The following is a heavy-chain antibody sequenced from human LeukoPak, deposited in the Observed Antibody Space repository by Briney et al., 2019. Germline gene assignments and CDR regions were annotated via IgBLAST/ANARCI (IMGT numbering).Heavy chain of an antibody. CDR3: ARDGGSFSYNMDV. CDR2: SIPIFGTA. CDR1: GGTFIIYA. V-gene: IGHV1-69*13. D-gene: IGHD1-26*01. J-gene: IGHJ6*02. Sequence: ASLTVSSMASGGTFIIYAISWVPQAPGQGLEWMGGSIPIFGTANYAQKFQGRVTITADESTSTAYMELSSLRSEDTAVYFCARDGGSFSYNMDVWGQGTTVTVSS.